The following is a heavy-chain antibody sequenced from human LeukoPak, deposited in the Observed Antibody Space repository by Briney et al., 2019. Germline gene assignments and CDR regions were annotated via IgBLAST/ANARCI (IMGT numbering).Heavy chain of an antibody. CDR1: GYTFTNYD. J-gene: IGHJ3*01. CDR3: AFCGGDCGGAFDV. V-gene: IGHV1-8*01. Sequence: ASVKVSCKASGYTFTNYDINWLRQATEQGLEWMAWMTPNSGNTGHEQKFQGRLTMTRDISISTAYMELSSLRSEDTAVYYCAFCGGDCGGAFDVWGQGTMVTVSS. CDR2: MTPNSGNT. D-gene: IGHD2-21*02.